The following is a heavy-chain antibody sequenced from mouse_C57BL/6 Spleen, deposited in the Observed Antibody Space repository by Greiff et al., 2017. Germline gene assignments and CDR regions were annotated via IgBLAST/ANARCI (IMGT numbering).Heavy chain of an antibody. CDR2: ISYDGSN. CDR1: GYSITSGYY. J-gene: IGHJ3*01. D-gene: IGHD2-5*01. Sequence: EVHLVESGPGLVKPSQSLSLTCSVTGYSITSGYYWNWIRQFPGNKLEWMGYISYDGSNNYNPSLKNPISITRDTSKNQFFLKLNSVTTEDTATYYCARGIYYSNPFAYWGQGTLVTVSA. CDR3: ARGIYYSNPFAY. V-gene: IGHV3-6*01.